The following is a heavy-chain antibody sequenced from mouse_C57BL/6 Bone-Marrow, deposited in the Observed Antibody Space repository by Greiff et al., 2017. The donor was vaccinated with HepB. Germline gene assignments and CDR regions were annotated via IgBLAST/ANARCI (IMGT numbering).Heavy chain of an antibody. CDR3: AITGTGDY. V-gene: IGHV5-9*01. CDR1: GFTFSSYT. CDR2: ISGGGGNT. Sequence: EVQLVESGGGLVKPGGSLKLSCAASGFTFSSYTMSWVRQTPEKRLEWVATISGGGGNTYYPDSVKGRFTISRDNAKNTLYLQMSSLRSEDTALYYCAITGTGDYWGQGTTLTVSS. J-gene: IGHJ2*01. D-gene: IGHD4-1*01.